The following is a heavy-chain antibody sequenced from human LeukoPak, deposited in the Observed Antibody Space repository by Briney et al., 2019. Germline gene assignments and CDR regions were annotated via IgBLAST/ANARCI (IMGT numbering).Heavy chain of an antibody. CDR2: ISDNGAGT. V-gene: IGHV3-64D*08. CDR1: GVTFSHYA. D-gene: IGHD3-22*01. CDR3: AIDPYYYHSRGHQGI. J-gene: IGHJ4*02. Sequence: PGGSLRLSCSVSGVTFSHYAMHWVRQAPGKGLEYVSAISDNGAGTYYADSVQGRFSISRDSSKNTVYLQMSSLRPEDTAVYYCAIDPYYYHSRGHQGIWGQGTLVTVSS.